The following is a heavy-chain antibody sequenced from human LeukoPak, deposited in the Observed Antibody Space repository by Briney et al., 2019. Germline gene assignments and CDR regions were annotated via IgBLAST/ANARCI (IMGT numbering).Heavy chain of an antibody. CDR2: IYYSGST. Sequence: SETLSLTCTVSSDSISSSSYYWGWIRQPPGKGLEWIGSIYYSGSTYYNPSLKSRVTISMDTSKNQFSLNLSSVTAADTAVYYCTRDSQLEWFYSWGQGTLVTVSS. V-gene: IGHV4-39*07. CDR1: SDSISSSSYY. CDR3: TRDSQLEWFYS. D-gene: IGHD3-10*01. J-gene: IGHJ5*01.